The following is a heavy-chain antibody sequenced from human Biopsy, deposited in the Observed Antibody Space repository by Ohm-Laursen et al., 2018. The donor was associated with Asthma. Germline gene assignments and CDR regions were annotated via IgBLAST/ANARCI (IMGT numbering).Heavy chain of an antibody. Sequence: GASVKVSCKSPGGTFNTYVIGWVRQAPGQGLEWMGGINSVFGTTNYPQKFQDRVTITADESTSTVYMEFSSLRSEDTAVYYCARKAGSCISRTCYSLDFWGQGTLVTVSS. CDR1: GGTFNTYV. J-gene: IGHJ4*02. D-gene: IGHD2-2*01. CDR3: ARKAGSCISRTCYSLDF. CDR2: INSVFGTT. V-gene: IGHV1-69*13.